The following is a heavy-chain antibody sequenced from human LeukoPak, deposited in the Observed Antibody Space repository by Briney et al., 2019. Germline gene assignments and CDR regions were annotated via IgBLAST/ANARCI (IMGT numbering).Heavy chain of an antibody. J-gene: IGHJ6*02. CDR2: INPSGGST. CDR1: GYTFTSYY. V-gene: IGHV1-46*01. Sequence: ASVKVSCKASGYTFTSYYMHWVRQAPGQGLEWMGIINPSGGSTSYAQKFQGGVTMTRDTSTSTVYMELSSLRSEDTAVYYCAREKDYDFWSALGYYYYGMDVWGQGTTVTVSS. CDR3: AREKDYDFWSALGYYYYGMDV. D-gene: IGHD3-3*01.